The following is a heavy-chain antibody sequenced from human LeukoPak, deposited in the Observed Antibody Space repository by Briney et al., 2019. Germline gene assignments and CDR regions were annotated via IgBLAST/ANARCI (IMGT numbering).Heavy chain of an antibody. D-gene: IGHD3-10*01. Sequence: PGGSLRLSCAASGFTVSSNDMTWVRQTPGKGLEWVSIIYSGGNTYYTGSVKGRFTISRDHSKNTLYLQMNGLRAEDTAVFYCARDRPGDGYFDYWGQGTLVTVSS. CDR1: GFTVSSND. CDR3: ARDRPGDGYFDY. J-gene: IGHJ4*02. CDR2: IYSGGNT. V-gene: IGHV3-66*01.